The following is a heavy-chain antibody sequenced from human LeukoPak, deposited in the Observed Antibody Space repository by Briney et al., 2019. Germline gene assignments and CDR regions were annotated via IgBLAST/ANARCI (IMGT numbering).Heavy chain of an antibody. Sequence: GGSLRLSCAASGFTFSSYSMNWVRQATGKGLEWVSFIRTSSSYIYYTDSVKGILTISRDNTRNSLYLQMDSLRGEDTAVYYCARDGCWHQGCDYWGQGTLVTVSS. CDR2: IRTSSSYI. V-gene: IGHV3-21*01. CDR1: GFTFSSYS. D-gene: IGHD2-2*01. CDR3: ARDGCWHQGCDY. J-gene: IGHJ4*02.